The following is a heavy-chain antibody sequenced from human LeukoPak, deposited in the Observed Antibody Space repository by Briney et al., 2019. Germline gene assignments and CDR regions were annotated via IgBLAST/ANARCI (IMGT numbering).Heavy chain of an antibody. J-gene: IGHJ6*03. D-gene: IGHD6-19*01. Sequence: GGSLRLSCAASGFTFSSYSMNWVRQAPGKGLEWVSSISSSSSYIYYADSVKGRFTISRDNAKNSLYLQMNSLRAEDTSVYYCARETGSSGWQYYYYYYYMDVWGKGTTVTISS. CDR3: ARETGSSGWQYYYYYYYMDV. CDR1: GFTFSSYS. V-gene: IGHV3-21*01. CDR2: ISSSSSYI.